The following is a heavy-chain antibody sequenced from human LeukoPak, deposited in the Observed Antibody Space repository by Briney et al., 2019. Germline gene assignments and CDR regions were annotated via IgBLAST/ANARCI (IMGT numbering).Heavy chain of an antibody. CDR1: GGTFSSYA. CDR2: TIPIFGTA. CDR3: AREADSSGYYSGGFDP. D-gene: IGHD3-22*01. Sequence: SVKVSCKASGGTFSSYAISWVRQAPGQGLEWMGGTIPIFGTANYAQKFQGRVTITADESTSTAYMELSSLRTEDTAVYYCAREADSSGYYSGGFDPWGQGTLVTVSS. J-gene: IGHJ5*02. V-gene: IGHV1-69*01.